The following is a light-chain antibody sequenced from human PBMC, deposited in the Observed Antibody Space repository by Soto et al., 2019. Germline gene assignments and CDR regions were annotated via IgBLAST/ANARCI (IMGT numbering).Light chain of an antibody. V-gene: IGLV1-44*01. CDR3: AAWDDSLNEGV. CDR1: SSDIGSNT. Sequence: QSVLTQPPSATGSPGQRVTISCSGSSSDIGSNTVNWYQQLPGTTPKLLIYNNNHRPSGVPDRLSGSTSGTSGSLAISGRQSEDEADYYCAAWDDSLNEGVFGSGTKVTVL. CDR2: NNN. J-gene: IGLJ1*01.